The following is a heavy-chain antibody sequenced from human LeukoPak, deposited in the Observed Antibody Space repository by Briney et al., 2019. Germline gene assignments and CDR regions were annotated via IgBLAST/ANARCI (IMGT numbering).Heavy chain of an antibody. D-gene: IGHD6-19*01. CDR2: ISGSGGST. Sequence: GGSLRLSCAASGFTFSSYAMSWVRQAPGKGLEWVSAISGSGGSTYYAGSVKGRFTISRDNSKNTLYLQMNSLRAEDTAVYYCAKDESSGWYPSFDYWGQGTLVTVSS. CDR1: GFTFSSYA. CDR3: AKDESSGWYPSFDY. V-gene: IGHV3-23*01. J-gene: IGHJ4*02.